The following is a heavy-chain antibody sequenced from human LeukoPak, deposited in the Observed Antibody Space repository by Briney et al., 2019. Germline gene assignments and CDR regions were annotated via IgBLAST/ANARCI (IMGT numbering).Heavy chain of an antibody. J-gene: IGHJ4*02. CDR3: ARDGAGYSVTAGMFDY. Sequence: GGSLRLSCAASGFIFSNDAMHWVRQAPGKGLEWVAVIWYDGSNKYYADSVKGRFTISRDDSKNTLYLQMNSLRAEDTAVYYCARDGAGYSVTAGMFDYWGQGTLVTVSS. D-gene: IGHD2-15*01. V-gene: IGHV3-33*01. CDR2: IWYDGSNK. CDR1: GFIFSNDA.